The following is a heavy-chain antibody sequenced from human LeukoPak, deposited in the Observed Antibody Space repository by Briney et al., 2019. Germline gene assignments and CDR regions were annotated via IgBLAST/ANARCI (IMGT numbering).Heavy chain of an antibody. CDR1: GFTFSSYA. J-gene: IGHJ4*02. CDR3: ARDLTGWGESSGYSDY. Sequence: GRSLRLSCAASGFTFSSYAMHWVRQAPGKGLEWVALISYDGTNKLYEDSAKGRFTISRDNSKNTLYLQVNSLRAEDTAVYYCARDLTGWGESSGYSDYWGQGTLVTVSS. CDR2: ISYDGTNK. D-gene: IGHD3-22*01. V-gene: IGHV3-30*01.